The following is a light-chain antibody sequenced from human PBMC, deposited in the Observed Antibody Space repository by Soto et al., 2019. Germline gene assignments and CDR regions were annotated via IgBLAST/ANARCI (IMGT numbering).Light chain of an antibody. Sequence: DIQMTQSPSTLSASVGDRVTITCRASQSIRTWLAWYQQKPGKAPKLLIYHASSLESGVPSRFSGTGSGTEFTLTISSLQPDDFATYYCQRYDSYYTFGQGTRLEIK. CDR1: QSIRTW. V-gene: IGKV1-5*01. CDR3: QRYDSYYT. J-gene: IGKJ5*01. CDR2: HAS.